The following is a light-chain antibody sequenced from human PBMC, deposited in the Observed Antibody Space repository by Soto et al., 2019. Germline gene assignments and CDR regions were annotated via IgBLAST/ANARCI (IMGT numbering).Light chain of an antibody. V-gene: IGKV3-20*01. J-gene: IGKJ5*01. CDR2: GAS. CDR3: QQYGSSPIT. CDR1: QSVSSSY. Sequence: EIVFTQSPGTLSLSPGDRATLSCRASQSVSSSYLAWYQQKPGQAPRLLIYGASTRDTGIQDRFSGDGSVTQFTLTISRLEAEDFVMYYCQQYGSSPITFGQGTRLEIK.